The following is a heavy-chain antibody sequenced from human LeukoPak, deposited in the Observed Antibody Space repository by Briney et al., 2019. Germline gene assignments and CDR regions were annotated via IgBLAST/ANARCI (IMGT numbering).Heavy chain of an antibody. Sequence: ASVRVSCEASGYTFTSYGISWVRQAPGQGLEWMGWIIAYNGNTNYAQKLQGRVTMTTDTSTSTAYMELRSLRSDDTAVYYCAGHYYDSSGYDYWGQGTLVTVSS. CDR1: GYTFTSYG. D-gene: IGHD3-22*01. CDR2: IIAYNGNT. J-gene: IGHJ4*02. V-gene: IGHV1-18*01. CDR3: AGHYYDSSGYDY.